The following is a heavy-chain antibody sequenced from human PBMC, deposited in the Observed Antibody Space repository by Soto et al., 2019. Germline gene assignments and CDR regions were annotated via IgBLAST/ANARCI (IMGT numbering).Heavy chain of an antibody. CDR3: VRDTGGQLRPWYYFDY. CDR1: GFTFSSYA. CDR2: ISYDGSNK. Sequence: GGSLRLSCAASGFTFSSYAMHWVRQAPGKGLEWVAVISYDGSNKYYADSVKGRFTISRDNSKNTLYLQMNSLRAEDTAVYYCVRDTGGQLRPWYYFDYWGQGTLVTVSS. J-gene: IGHJ4*02. D-gene: IGHD4-17*01. V-gene: IGHV3-30*04.